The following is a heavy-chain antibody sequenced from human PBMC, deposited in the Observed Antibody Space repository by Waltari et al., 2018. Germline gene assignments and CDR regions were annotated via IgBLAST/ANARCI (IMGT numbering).Heavy chain of an antibody. CDR1: GRRFSNYA. D-gene: IGHD6-13*01. V-gene: IGHV1-69*01. CDR3: ARGSYSSSWFNLKAFHI. CDR2: IIPLFGKT. Sequence: QVQLLQSGAEVKKPGSSVKVSCKASGRRFSNYAINWVRQAPGQGLEWMGGIIPLFGKTNYAQKFQGRLTITADESTTIAYMDLSSLRFEDTAVYYCARGSYSSSWFNLKAFHIWGQGTMVTVSS. J-gene: IGHJ3*02.